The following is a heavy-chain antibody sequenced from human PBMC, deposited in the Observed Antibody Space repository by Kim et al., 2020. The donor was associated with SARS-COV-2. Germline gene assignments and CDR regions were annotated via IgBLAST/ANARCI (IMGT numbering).Heavy chain of an antibody. CDR2: IHYTGPT. V-gene: IGHV4-39*01. J-gene: IGHJ4*02. Sequence: SETLSLTCSVSGHSISSSIYYWGWIRQPPGKGLEWIGSIHYTGPTFYSPSLRGRVTISVDTSKNQLHLLLTSVTAADTAVYFCASDKAVGDTNLMDFWGQGTLVTVSS. D-gene: IGHD6-13*01. CDR1: GHSISSSIYY. CDR3: ASDKAVGDTNLMDF.